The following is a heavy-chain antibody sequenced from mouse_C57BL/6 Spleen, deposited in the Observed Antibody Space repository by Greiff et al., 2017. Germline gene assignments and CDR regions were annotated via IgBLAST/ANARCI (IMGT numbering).Heavy chain of an antibody. Sequence: VQLQQPGTELVKPGASVKLSCKASGYTFTSYWMHWVKQRPGQGLEWIGNINPSNGGTNYNEKFKSKATLTVDKSSSTAYMQLSSLTSEDSAVYYCAGYGSSSYWYCDVWGTGTTVTVSS. CDR3: AGYGSSSYWYCDV. CDR2: INPSNGGT. D-gene: IGHD1-1*01. J-gene: IGHJ1*03. CDR1: GYTFTSYW. V-gene: IGHV1-53*01.